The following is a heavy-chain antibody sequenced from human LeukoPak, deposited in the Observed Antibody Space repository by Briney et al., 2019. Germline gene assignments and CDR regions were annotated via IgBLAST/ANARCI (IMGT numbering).Heavy chain of an antibody. CDR3: ARDDYDILTGYWAGFDY. Sequence: SETLSLTCTVSGGSIGSYYWSWIRQPAGKGLEWIGRIYTSGSTNYNPSLKSRVTMSVDTSKNQFSLKLSSVTAADTAVYYCARDDYDILTGYWAGFDYWGQGTLVTVSS. CDR2: IYTSGST. CDR1: GGSIGSYY. V-gene: IGHV4-4*07. D-gene: IGHD3-9*01. J-gene: IGHJ4*02.